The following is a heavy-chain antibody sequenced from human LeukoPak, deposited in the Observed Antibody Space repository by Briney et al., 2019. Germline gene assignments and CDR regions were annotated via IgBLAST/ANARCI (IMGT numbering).Heavy chain of an antibody. V-gene: IGHV1-18*01. J-gene: IGHJ6*03. D-gene: IGHD2-2*01. CDR3: ARSGGVPASYYMDV. CDR1: GGTFSSYA. CDR2: ISAYNGNT. Sequence: ASVKVSCKASGGTFSSYAISWVRQAPGQGLEWMGWISAYNGNTNYAQKLQGRVTMTTDTSTSTAYMELRSLRSDDTAVYYCARSGGVPASYYMDVWGKGTTVTVSS.